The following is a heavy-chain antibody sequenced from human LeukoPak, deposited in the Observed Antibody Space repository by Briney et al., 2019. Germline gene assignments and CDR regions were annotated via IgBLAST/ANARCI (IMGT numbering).Heavy chain of an antibody. CDR1: GFTFSDYY. CDR2: ISSSGSTI. CDR3: ARDGRGITPTYYFDY. D-gene: IGHD3-10*01. J-gene: IGHJ4*02. Sequence: GGSLRLSCAASGFTFSDYYMSWIRQAPGKGLEWVSYISSSGSTIYYADSVKGRFTFSRDNAKNSLYLQMNSLRAEDTAVYYCARDGRGITPTYYFDYWGQGTLVTVSS. V-gene: IGHV3-11*04.